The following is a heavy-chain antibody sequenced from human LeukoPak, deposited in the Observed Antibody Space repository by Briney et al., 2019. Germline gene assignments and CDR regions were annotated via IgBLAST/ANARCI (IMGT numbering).Heavy chain of an antibody. D-gene: IGHD3-10*01. J-gene: IGHJ4*02. Sequence: PSQTLSLTCTVSGGSISSGDYYWSWIRQPPGKGLEWIGYIYYSGSTYYNPSLKSRVTISVDTSKNQFSLKLSSVTAADTAVYYCARVEGRSGSYYNPNFDYWGQGTLVTVSS. V-gene: IGHV4-30-4*01. CDR1: GGSISSGDYY. CDR3: ARVEGRSGSYYNPNFDY. CDR2: IYYSGST.